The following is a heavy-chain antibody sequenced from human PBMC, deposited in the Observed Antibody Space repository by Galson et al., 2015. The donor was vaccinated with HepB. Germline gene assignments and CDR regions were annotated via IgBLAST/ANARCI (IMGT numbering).Heavy chain of an antibody. CDR2: IIPILGIA. D-gene: IGHD6-19*01. J-gene: IGHJ4*02. V-gene: IGHV1-69*02. Sequence: SCKASGGTFSSYTISWVRQAPGQGLEWMGRIIPILGIANYAQKFQGRVTITADKSTSTAYMELSSLRSEDTAVYYCARAPWGIAVAGISDYWGQGTLVTVSS. CDR1: GGTFSSYT. CDR3: ARAPWGIAVAGISDY.